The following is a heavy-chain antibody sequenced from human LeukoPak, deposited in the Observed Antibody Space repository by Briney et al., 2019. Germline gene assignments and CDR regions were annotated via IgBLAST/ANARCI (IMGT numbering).Heavy chain of an antibody. D-gene: IGHD6-19*01. J-gene: IGHJ4*02. CDR3: AKETLPFKPSRIAVAGTIDY. CDR2: ISGSGGST. Sequence: GGSLRLSCAASGFTFSSYAMSWVRQAPGKGLEWVSAISGSGGSTYYADSVKGRFTISRDNSKNTLYLQMSSLRAEDTAVYYCAKETLPFKPSRIAVAGTIDYWGQGTLVTVSS. CDR1: GFTFSSYA. V-gene: IGHV3-23*01.